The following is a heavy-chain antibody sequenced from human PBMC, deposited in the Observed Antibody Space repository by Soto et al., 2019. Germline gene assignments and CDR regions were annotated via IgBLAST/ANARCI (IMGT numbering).Heavy chain of an antibody. CDR3: ARFGYYYYYGMDV. CDR2: IYSGGST. Sequence: GGSLRLSCAASGFTVSSNYMSWVRQAPGKGLEWVSVIYSGGSTYYADSVKGRFTISRDNSKNTLYLQMNSLRAEDTAVYYCARFGYYYYYGMDVWGQGTTVTVSS. D-gene: IGHD3-10*01. V-gene: IGHV3-66*01. J-gene: IGHJ6*02. CDR1: GFTVSSNY.